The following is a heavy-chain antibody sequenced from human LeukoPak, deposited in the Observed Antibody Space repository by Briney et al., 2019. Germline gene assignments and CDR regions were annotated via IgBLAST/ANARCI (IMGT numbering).Heavy chain of an antibody. D-gene: IGHD3-10*01. Sequence: PGGSLRLSCAASGFTFSNYEMNWVRRAPGKGLEWVSYISGSGITIYYADSVKGRFTISRDNAKNSLYLQMNSLRAEDTAVYYCAREPIAGSYDYWGQGTLVTVSS. V-gene: IGHV3-48*03. CDR1: GFTFSNYE. CDR2: ISGSGITI. J-gene: IGHJ4*02. CDR3: AREPIAGSYDY.